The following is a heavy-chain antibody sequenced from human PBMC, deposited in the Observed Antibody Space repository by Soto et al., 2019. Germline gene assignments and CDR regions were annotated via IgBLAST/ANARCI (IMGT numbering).Heavy chain of an antibody. Sequence: GGSLRLSCAASGFTFSSYGMHWVRQAPGKGLEWVAVISYDGSNKYYADSVKGRFTISRDNSKNTLYLQMNSLRAEDTAVYYCAKDTQDYYGSGSYYQDYWGQGTLVTVSS. CDR1: GFTFSSYG. CDR2: ISYDGSNK. J-gene: IGHJ4*02. D-gene: IGHD3-10*01. CDR3: AKDTQDYYGSGSYYQDY. V-gene: IGHV3-30*18.